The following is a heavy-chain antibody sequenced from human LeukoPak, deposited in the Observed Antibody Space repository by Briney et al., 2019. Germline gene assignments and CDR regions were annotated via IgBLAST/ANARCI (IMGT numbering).Heavy chain of an antibody. J-gene: IGHJ4*02. CDR3: ARARRGSYPSSDY. CDR2: TRNKANSYTT. Sequence: PGGSLRLSRAASGFTSSDHYIDWVRQAPGKGLEWVGRTRNKANSYTTEYAASVKGRFTISRDDLKNSLFLQMNSLMTEDTAVYYCARARRGSYPSSDYWGQGTLVTVSS. V-gene: IGHV3-72*01. D-gene: IGHD1-26*01. CDR1: GFTSSDHY.